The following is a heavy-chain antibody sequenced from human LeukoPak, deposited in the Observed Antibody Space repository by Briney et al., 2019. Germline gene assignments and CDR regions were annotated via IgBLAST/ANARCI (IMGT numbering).Heavy chain of an antibody. V-gene: IGHV4-59*01. D-gene: IGHD1-26*01. CDR1: GGSISSYY. J-gene: IGHJ6*03. CDR2: IYYSGST. Sequence: SETLSLTCTVSGGSISSYYWSWIRQPPGKGLEWIGYIYYSGSTNYNPSLKSRVTISVDTSKNQFSLKLSSVTAADTAVYYCARDVWGYYYYMDVWGQGTMVTVSS. CDR3: ARDVWGYYYYMDV.